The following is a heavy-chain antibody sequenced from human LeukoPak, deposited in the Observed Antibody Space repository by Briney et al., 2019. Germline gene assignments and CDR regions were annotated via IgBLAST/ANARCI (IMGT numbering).Heavy chain of an antibody. J-gene: IGHJ4*02. Sequence: PSETLSLTCTVSGGSVSSGSYYWSWIRQPPGKGLEWIGYIYYSGSTNYNPSLKSRVTISVDTSKNQFSLKLSSVTAADTAVYYCARAGDSSGYYLNFDYWGQGTLVIVSS. D-gene: IGHD3-22*01. CDR1: GGSVSSGSYY. V-gene: IGHV4-61*01. CDR3: ARAGDSSGYYLNFDY. CDR2: IYYSGST.